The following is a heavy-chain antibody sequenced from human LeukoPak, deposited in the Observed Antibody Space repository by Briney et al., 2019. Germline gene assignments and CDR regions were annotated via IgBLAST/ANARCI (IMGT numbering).Heavy chain of an antibody. D-gene: IGHD4-23*01. CDR1: GGSISSGGYY. J-gene: IGHJ4*02. V-gene: IGHV4-31*03. CDR3: ARGHGGNSRVWYYFDY. CDR2: IYYSGST. Sequence: PSQTLSLTCTVSGGSISSGGYYWSRIRQHPGKGLEWIGYIYYSGSTYYNPSLKSRVTISVDTSKNQFSLKLSSVTAADTAVYYCARGHGGNSRVWYYFDYWGQGTLVTVSS.